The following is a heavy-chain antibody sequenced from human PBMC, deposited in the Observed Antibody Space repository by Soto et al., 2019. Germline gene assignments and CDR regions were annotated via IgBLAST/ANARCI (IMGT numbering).Heavy chain of an antibody. J-gene: IGHJ4*02. V-gene: IGHV2-5*02. Sequence: QITLKESGPTLVEPTEALALTCSFSGFSLTTSPVGVGWFRQPPGKALEWLAVIYWDNDKRYNPSLKTRITITNDTSRNEVALTMTDMEPKDTATYFCAHRLGGSSWNDGYFDFWGKGFLVTV. CDR2: IYWDNDK. CDR1: GFSLTTSPVG. CDR3: AHRLGGSSWNDGYFDF. D-gene: IGHD1-1*01.